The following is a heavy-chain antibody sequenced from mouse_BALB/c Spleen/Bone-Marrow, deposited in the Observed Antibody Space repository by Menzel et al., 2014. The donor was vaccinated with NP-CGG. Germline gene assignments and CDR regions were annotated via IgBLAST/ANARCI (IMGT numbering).Heavy chain of an antibody. CDR1: GFSITSGYS. D-gene: IGHD2-10*02. Sequence: VQLQQSGPDLVKPSQSLSLTCTVTGFSITSGYSWHWIRQFPGNKLEWMGYIPYSGSTNYNPSLKSRFSITRDTSKNQFXLQLNSLTTEDTATYYCARVYGNYDYWGQGTTLTVSS. V-gene: IGHV3-1*02. CDR3: ARVYGNYDY. J-gene: IGHJ2*01. CDR2: IPYSGST.